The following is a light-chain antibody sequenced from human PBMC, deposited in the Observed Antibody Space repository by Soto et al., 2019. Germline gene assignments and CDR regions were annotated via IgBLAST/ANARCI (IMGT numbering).Light chain of an antibody. CDR2: DAS. CDR3: QQYDNLPYS. CDR1: QDISNY. Sequence: DIQMTQSPSSLSASVGDRVTITCQASQDISNYLNWYQQKPGKAPKLLIYDASNLETGVPSRFSGSGSGTDFKFTISSLQPEDIATYYCQQYDNLPYSFGQGTKLEIK. V-gene: IGKV1-33*01. J-gene: IGKJ2*03.